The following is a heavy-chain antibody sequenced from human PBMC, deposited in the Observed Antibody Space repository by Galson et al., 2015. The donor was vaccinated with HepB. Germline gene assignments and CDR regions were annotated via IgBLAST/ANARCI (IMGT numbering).Heavy chain of an antibody. V-gene: IGHV1-18*01. D-gene: IGHD2-15*01. J-gene: IGHJ4*02. Sequence: SVKVSCKVSGYTFTTYGISWVRQAPGQGLEWMGWISPYSGNTNYAQNLQGRITMTTDRSTSTAYMELRSLRSDDTAMYYCARQQNIVVVEDGTQADHHFLDYWGQGTLVAVSS. CDR3: ARQQNIVVVEDGTQADHHFLDY. CDR1: GYTFTTYG. CDR2: ISPYSGNT.